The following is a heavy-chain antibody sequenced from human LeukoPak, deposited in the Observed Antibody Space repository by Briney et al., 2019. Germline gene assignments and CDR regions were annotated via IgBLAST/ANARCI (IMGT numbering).Heavy chain of an antibody. CDR2: IIPIFGTA. CDR1: GGTFSSYA. V-gene: IGHV1-69*13. Sequence: SVKVSCKASGGTFSSYAISWVRQAPGQGLEWMGGIIPIFGTANYAQKFQGRVTITADESTSTAYMELSSLRSEDTAVNYCARVKRATTYYYDSSGYIFADWGQGTLVTVSS. J-gene: IGHJ4*02. CDR3: ARVKRATTYYYDSSGYIFAD. D-gene: IGHD3-22*01.